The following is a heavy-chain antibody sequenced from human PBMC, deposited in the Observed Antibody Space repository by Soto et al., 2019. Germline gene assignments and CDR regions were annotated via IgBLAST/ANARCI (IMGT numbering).Heavy chain of an antibody. Sequence: SETLSLTCAVYGGSFSGYYWSWIRQPPGKGLEWIGEINHSGSTNYNPSLKSRVTISVDTSKNQVSLKLGSVTAADTAVYYCARIRGDIVVVVAATTPRHYFDYWGQGTLVTVSS. D-gene: IGHD2-15*01. J-gene: IGHJ4*02. CDR1: GGSFSGYY. V-gene: IGHV4-34*01. CDR3: ARIRGDIVVVVAATTPRHYFDY. CDR2: INHSGST.